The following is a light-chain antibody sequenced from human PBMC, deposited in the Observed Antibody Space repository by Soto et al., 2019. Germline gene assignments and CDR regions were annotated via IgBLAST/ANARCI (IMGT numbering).Light chain of an antibody. V-gene: IGKV1-39*01. J-gene: IGKJ3*01. CDR3: QQSYNAPFN. CDR2: AAS. CDR1: QTIDRY. Sequence: IPMTQSPSSLSASVGDTVTITCRASQTIDRYLNWFQQKSGQAPKLLMNAASTLRSGVPSRFSASGSGTHFTLPISSLQTEDYATYYCQQSYNAPFNFGPGTKVDIK.